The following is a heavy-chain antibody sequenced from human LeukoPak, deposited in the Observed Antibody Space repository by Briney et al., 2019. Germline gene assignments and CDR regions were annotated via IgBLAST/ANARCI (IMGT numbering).Heavy chain of an antibody. V-gene: IGHV3-23*01. CDR2: ISGSGGSA. CDR1: GFTFSSYA. J-gene: IGHJ4*02. D-gene: IGHD6-13*01. Sequence: GGSLRLSCAASGFTFSSYAMSWVRQAPGKGLEWVSAISGSGGSAYYADSVKGRFTISRDNSKNTLYLQMNSLRAEDTAVYYCAKARYSSSWAFDYWGQGTLVTVSS. CDR3: AKARYSSSWAFDY.